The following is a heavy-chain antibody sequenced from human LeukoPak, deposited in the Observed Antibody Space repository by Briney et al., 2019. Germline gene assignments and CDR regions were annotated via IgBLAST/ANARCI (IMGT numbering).Heavy chain of an antibody. CDR2: ITWNSGTI. CDR3: ARGYYAASVRFDY. Sequence: GGYLRLSCAASGFTFYDYAMHWVRQAPGKGLEWVSGITWNSGTIGYADSVKGRFTISRDNAKNSLYLQMNSLRAEDTALYYCARGYYAASVRFDYWGRGTLVTVSS. V-gene: IGHV3-9*01. CDR1: GFTFYDYA. J-gene: IGHJ4*02. D-gene: IGHD3-10*01.